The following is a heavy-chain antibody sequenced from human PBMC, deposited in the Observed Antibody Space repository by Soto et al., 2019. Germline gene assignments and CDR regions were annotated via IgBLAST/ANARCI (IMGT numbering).Heavy chain of an antibody. CDR3: ARAHDFWGGRQQPIDS. J-gene: IGHJ4*02. Sequence: QVQLQQWGAGLLKPSETLSLTCAVSGGSFRGFYWTWIRQSPGKGLEWLGDINHVGITNYNPSLKGRVSIPVDTSKSQFSPKLSSVTAADTAVYYCARAHDFWGGRQQPIDSGGQGPLVTFSS. D-gene: IGHD3-3*01. CDR1: GGSFRGFY. CDR2: INHVGIT. V-gene: IGHV4-34*01.